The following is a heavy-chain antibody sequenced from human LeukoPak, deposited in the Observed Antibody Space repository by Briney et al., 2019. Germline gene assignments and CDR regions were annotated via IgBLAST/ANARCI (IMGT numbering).Heavy chain of an antibody. CDR3: ARDRPYSSGWYVGFDY. D-gene: IGHD6-19*01. V-gene: IGHV1-18*01. CDR1: GYTFTSYG. CDR2: ISAYNGNT. J-gene: IGHJ4*02. Sequence: ASVKVSCKASGYTFTSYGISWVQQAPGQGLEWMGWISAYNGNTNYAQKLQGRVTMTTDTSTSTAYMELRSLRSDDTAVYYCARDRPYSSGWYVGFDYWGQGTLVTVSS.